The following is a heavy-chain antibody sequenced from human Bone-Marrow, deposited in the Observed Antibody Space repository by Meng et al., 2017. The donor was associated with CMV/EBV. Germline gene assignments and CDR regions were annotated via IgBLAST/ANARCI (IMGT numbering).Heavy chain of an antibody. CDR3: ARGGDVVVPAATQYFQH. Sequence: GESLKISCAASGFTFSSYGMHWVRQAPGKGLEWVAFIRYDGSNKYYADSVKGRFTISRDNSKNTLYLQMNSLRAEDTAVYYCARGGDVVVPAATQYFQHWGQGTLVTVSS. J-gene: IGHJ1*01. D-gene: IGHD2-2*01. V-gene: IGHV3-30*02. CDR1: GFTFSSYG. CDR2: IRYDGSNK.